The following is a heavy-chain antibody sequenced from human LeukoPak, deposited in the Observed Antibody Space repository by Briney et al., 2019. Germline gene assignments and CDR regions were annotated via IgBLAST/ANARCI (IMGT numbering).Heavy chain of an antibody. J-gene: IGHJ3*02. CDR2: ISGDGGST. D-gene: IGHD2-15*01. CDR1: GFTFSDYA. V-gene: IGHV3-43*02. CDR3: APDEVVVAATPSRGAFDI. Sequence: EPGGSLRLSCTASGFTFSDYAVSWVRQAPGKGLEWVSLISGDGGSTYYADSVKGRFTISRDNSKNSLYLQMNSLRTEDTALYYCAPDEVVVAATPSRGAFDIWGQGTMVTVSS.